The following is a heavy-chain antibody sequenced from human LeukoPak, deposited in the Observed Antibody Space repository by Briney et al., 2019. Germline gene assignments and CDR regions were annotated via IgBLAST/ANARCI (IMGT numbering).Heavy chain of an antibody. CDR2: ISGSGGST. V-gene: IGHV3-23*01. CDR3: AKAVTMIVVVRDHFDY. D-gene: IGHD3-22*01. Sequence: GGSLRLSCAAAGFTFSSYAMSWVRQAPGKGLEWVSAISGSGGSTYYAASVKGRFTISRDNSKNTLYLQMNSLRAEDTAVYYCAKAVTMIVVVRDHFDYWGQGTLVTVSS. CDR1: GFTFSSYA. J-gene: IGHJ4*02.